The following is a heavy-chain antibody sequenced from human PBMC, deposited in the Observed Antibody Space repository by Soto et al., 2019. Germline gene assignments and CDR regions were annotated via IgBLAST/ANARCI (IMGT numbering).Heavy chain of an antibody. Sequence: GGSLRLSCASSGFTFSNAWINWVRQAPGKGLEWVGRVKSKNDGGTTDFAAPVKGRFAISRDDSKNMVYLEMNSLQTEDTAIYYCTTDSYITSIIVRFDYWGHGTLVTVSS. CDR1: GFTFSNAW. J-gene: IGHJ4*01. V-gene: IGHV3-15*07. D-gene: IGHD3-22*01. CDR2: VKSKNDGGTT. CDR3: TTDSYITSIIVRFDY.